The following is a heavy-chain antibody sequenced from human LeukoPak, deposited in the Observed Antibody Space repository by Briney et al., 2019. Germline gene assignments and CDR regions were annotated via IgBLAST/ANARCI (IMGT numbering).Heavy chain of an antibody. CDR2: ISSSGSTI. Sequence: AGGSLRLSCAASGFTFSDYYMSWIRQAPGKGLEWVSYISSSGSTIYYADSVKGRFTISRDNSKSTLSLQMNSLRAEDTAVYYCAREISSWYFFDYWGQGTLVTVSS. J-gene: IGHJ4*02. CDR3: AREISSWYFFDY. D-gene: IGHD6-13*01. CDR1: GFTFSDYY. V-gene: IGHV3-11*01.